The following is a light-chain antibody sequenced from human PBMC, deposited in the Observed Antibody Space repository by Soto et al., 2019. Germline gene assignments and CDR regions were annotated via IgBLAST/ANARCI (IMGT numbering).Light chain of an antibody. J-gene: IGKJ4*01. Sequence: DIQMTQSPSSLSASVGDRVTIACGASQTITTYLNWYQQKSGKLPKLLIYAASSLQSGVPSRFSGSGSGTDLTITINSMQPEDFETYYCQQSYSNPLTFGGGTKVDIK. CDR1: QTITTY. CDR2: AAS. V-gene: IGKV1-39*01. CDR3: QQSYSNPLT.